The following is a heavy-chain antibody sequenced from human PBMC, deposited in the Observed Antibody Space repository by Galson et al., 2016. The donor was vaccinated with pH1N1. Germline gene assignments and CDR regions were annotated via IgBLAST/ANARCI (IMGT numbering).Heavy chain of an antibody. J-gene: IGHJ3*01. CDR2: IYWDDDK. CDR1: GFSINSSGMG. CDR3: AHREVTITNAFDV. Sequence: PALVKPTQTLTLTCTFSGFSINSSGMGVGWIRQPPGQALEWLAVIYWDDDKRYSLSLKSRLTITKDTSKNRVVLTMTNMDPVDTATYYCAHREVTITNAFDVWGQGTLVTVSS. D-gene: IGHD2-21*02. V-gene: IGHV2-5*08.